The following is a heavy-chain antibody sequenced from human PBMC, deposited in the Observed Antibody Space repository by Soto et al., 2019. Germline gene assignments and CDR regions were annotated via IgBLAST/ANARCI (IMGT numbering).Heavy chain of an antibody. CDR2: VIPMVGTT. J-gene: IGHJ6*01. V-gene: IGHV1-69*06. CDR3: GLGVLMLEVGTKGYYHVDV. D-gene: IGHD3-16*01. CDR1: GGNLNNYH. Sequence: VQLVQSGAEVKKPGSSVKVSCKASGGNLNNYHITWVLQDPGQELAWMGGVIPMVGTTKYSEKLQGRLTITAATSTTTSSMDLNNLRSDDTAVYFCGLGVLMLEVGTKGYYHVDVGGQGPTVTVSS.